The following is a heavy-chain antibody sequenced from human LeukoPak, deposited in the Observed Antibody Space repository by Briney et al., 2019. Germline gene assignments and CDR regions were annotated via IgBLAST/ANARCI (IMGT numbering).Heavy chain of an antibody. Sequence: PGGSLRLSCAASGFTFSSYAMSWVRQAPGKGLEWVSAISGSGGSTYYADSVKGRFTISRDNSKNTLYLQMNSLRAEDTAVYYCAKLSLYYYGSGSYFDYWGQGTLVAVSS. J-gene: IGHJ4*02. V-gene: IGHV3-23*01. D-gene: IGHD3-10*01. CDR2: ISGSGGST. CDR1: GFTFSSYA. CDR3: AKLSLYYYGSGSYFDY.